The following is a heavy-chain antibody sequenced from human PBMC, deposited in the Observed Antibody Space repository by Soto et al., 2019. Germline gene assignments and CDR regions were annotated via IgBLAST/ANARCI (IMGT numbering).Heavy chain of an antibody. D-gene: IGHD5-12*01. J-gene: IGHJ4*02. V-gene: IGHV3-74*01. Sequence: GGSLRLSCAASGFSLSDFWMHWIRQAPGKGLVWVARISDDAITRSYADLVEGRFTISRDNAKNMVYLQLNSLTTDDTAFYYCAREVPISAVNYIDHWGQGA. CDR1: GFSLSDFW. CDR3: AREVPISAVNYIDH. CDR2: ISDDAITR.